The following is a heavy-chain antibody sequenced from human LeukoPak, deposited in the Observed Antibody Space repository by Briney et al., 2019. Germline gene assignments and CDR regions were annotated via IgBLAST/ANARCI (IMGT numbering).Heavy chain of an antibody. Sequence: PGGSLRLSCAASGFTFSSYGMHWVRQAPGKGLGWVAFIRYDGSNKYYADSVKGRFTISRDNSKNTLYLQMNSLRAEDTAVYYCAKDKIWFGELLSSTSKTNYFDYWGQGTLVTVSS. V-gene: IGHV3-30*02. CDR1: GFTFSSYG. CDR2: IRYDGSNK. CDR3: AKDKIWFGELLSSTSKTNYFDY. J-gene: IGHJ4*02. D-gene: IGHD3-10*01.